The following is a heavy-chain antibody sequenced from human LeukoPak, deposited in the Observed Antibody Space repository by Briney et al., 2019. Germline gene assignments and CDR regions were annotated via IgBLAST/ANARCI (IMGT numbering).Heavy chain of an antibody. CDR3: AKDSHWNYDWFDP. V-gene: IGHV3-7*01. CDR1: GFTFSSYW. Sequence: GGSLRLSCAASGFTFSSYWMSWVRKAPGKGLEWVANIKQDGSEKYYVDSVKGRFTISRDNAKNSLYLQMNSLRAEDTAVYYCAKDSHWNYDWFDPWGQGTLVIVSS. CDR2: IKQDGSEK. J-gene: IGHJ5*02. D-gene: IGHD1-7*01.